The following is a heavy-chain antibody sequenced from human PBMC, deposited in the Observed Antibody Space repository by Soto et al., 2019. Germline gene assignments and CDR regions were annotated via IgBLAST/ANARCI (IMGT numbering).Heavy chain of an antibody. CDR2: IYYSGST. V-gene: IGHV4-61*01. Sequence: SETLSLTCSVSGGSIRSNIYYWSWIRQPPGKGLEWIGYIYYSGSTNYNPSLKSRVTISFDASKNEISLQVRSATAADAAVYYCARDLKEYCSDGKCNWFDPWGQGTLVTVSS. CDR3: ARDLKEYCSDGKCNWFDP. D-gene: IGHD2-15*01. J-gene: IGHJ5*02. CDR1: GGSIRSNIYY.